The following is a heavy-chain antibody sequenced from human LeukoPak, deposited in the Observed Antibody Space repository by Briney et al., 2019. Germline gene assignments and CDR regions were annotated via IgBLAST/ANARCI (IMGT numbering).Heavy chain of an antibody. V-gene: IGHV1-2*02. Sequence: GASVKVSCKASGYTFTGYHMHWVRQAPGQGLVWMGWINPNSGGTNYAQKFQGRVTMTRDTSISTAYMELSRLRSDDTAVYYCARDSIFGVVYYYYYYMDVWGKGTTVTVSS. CDR2: INPNSGGT. CDR1: GYTFTGYH. J-gene: IGHJ6*03. CDR3: ARDSIFGVVYYYYYYMDV. D-gene: IGHD3-3*01.